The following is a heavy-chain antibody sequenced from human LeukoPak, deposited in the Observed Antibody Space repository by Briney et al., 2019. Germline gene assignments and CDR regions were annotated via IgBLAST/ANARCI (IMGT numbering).Heavy chain of an antibody. V-gene: IGHV5-51*01. J-gene: IGHJ6*02. Sequence: GESLKISCKGSGYSFTSYWIGWVRQMPGKGLGWMGIIYPGDSDTRYSPSFQGQVTISADKSISTAYLQWSSLKASDTAMYYCARSLSPREPYYYYGMDVWGQGTTVTVSS. CDR1: GYSFTSYW. CDR2: IYPGDSDT. CDR3: ARSLSPREPYYYYGMDV. D-gene: IGHD1-14*01.